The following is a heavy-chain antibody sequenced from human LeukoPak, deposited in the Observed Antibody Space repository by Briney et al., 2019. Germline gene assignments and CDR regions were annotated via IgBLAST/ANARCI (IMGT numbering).Heavy chain of an antibody. J-gene: IGHJ4*02. CDR3: ARDQYDYVWGSYRPYFDY. V-gene: IGHV1-18*01. CDR1: GYTFTSYG. CDR2: ISPYNGNT. Sequence: ASVKVSCKASGYTFTSYGISWVRQALGQGLEWMGSISPYNGNTNYAQKLQGRVTMTTDTSTSTAYMELRSLRSDDTAVYYCARDQYDYVWGSYRPYFDYWGQGTLVTVSS. D-gene: IGHD3-16*02.